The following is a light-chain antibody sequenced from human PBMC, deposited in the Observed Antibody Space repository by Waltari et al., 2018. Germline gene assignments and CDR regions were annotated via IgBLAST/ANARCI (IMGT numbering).Light chain of an antibody. J-gene: IGLJ1*01. CDR1: TSVVGRYAL. V-gene: IGLV2-23*02. CDR2: EVF. Sequence: QSALTQPASVSGTPGQSITISCRGTTSVVGRYALVSWYQPHPGEAPKLLICEVFKRPPDTSSRFSGAKSGSTASLTISGLQPEDEADYYCCSYAGRGTYVFGSGTKVTVL. CDR3: CSYAGRGTYV.